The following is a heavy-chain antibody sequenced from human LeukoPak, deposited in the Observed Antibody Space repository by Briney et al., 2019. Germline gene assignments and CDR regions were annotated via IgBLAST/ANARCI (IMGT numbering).Heavy chain of an antibody. D-gene: IGHD1-26*01. CDR2: ISASGGNS. CDR3: ARDIELSC. CDR1: VFTFSDSA. J-gene: IGHJ4*02. Sequence: GGSLRLSCEASVFTFSDSAMSWVRQASGGGLEWVSLISASGGNSYYADSVKGRFTVSRDSSKNTLHLQMNSLRAEDTAVYYCARDIELSCWGQGTLVTVSS. V-gene: IGHV3-23*01.